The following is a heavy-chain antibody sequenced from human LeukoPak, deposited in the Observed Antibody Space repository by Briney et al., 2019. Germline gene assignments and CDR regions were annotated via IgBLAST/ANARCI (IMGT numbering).Heavy chain of an antibody. CDR3: ASAYDYGGNSDYFDY. CDR2: IYTSGST. D-gene: IGHD4-23*01. Sequence: SETLSLTCTVSGGSISSYYWSWIRQPAGKGLEWIGRIYTSGSTNYNPSLKSRVTMSVDTSKNQFSLKLSSVTAADTAVYYCASAYDYGGNSDYFDYWGQGTLVTVSS. V-gene: IGHV4-4*07. CDR1: GGSISSYY. J-gene: IGHJ4*02.